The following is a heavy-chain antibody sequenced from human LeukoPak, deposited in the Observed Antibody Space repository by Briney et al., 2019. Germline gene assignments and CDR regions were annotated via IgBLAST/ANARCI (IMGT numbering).Heavy chain of an antibody. CDR2: IDPRDSDT. CDR1: GYSFTNYW. V-gene: IGHV5-51*01. CDR3: ASRVYSDGYDI. Sequence: GESLKISCKDSGYSFTNYWIGWVRQMPGKGLEWVGIIDPRDSDTRYSPSFQGQVTISADKSISTAYLQWSSLKASDTAMYYCASRVYSDGYDIWGRGTMVTASS. J-gene: IGHJ3*02. D-gene: IGHD2-8*01.